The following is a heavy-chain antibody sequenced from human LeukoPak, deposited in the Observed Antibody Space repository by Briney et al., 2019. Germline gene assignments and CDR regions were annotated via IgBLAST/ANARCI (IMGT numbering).Heavy chain of an antibody. V-gene: IGHV3-66*01. CDR1: GFTVSSNY. Sequence: PGGSLRLSCAASGFTVSSNYMSWVRQAPGKGLEWVSVIYSGGSTYYADSVKGRFTISRDNSKNTLYLQMNSLRAEDTAVYYCAREYGGSYFINNWFDPWGQGTLVTVSS. J-gene: IGHJ5*02. CDR2: IYSGGST. CDR3: AREYGGSYFINNWFDP. D-gene: IGHD1-26*01.